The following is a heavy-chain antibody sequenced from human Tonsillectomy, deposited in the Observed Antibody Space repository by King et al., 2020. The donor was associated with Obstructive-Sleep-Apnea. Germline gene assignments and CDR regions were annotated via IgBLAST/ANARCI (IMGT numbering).Heavy chain of an antibody. CDR3: ERRPAISDSRYYGMDV. J-gene: IGHJ6*02. V-gene: IGHV1-18*04. CDR1: GYTFSSYV. D-gene: IGHD2-21*01. CDR2: ISAYNGYT. Sequence: QLVQSGAEVKKPGASVKVSCKASGYTFSSYVISWVRQAPGQGLEWVGWISAYNGYTKYAQKLQGRVTMTTDTSTSTAYMELRSLRSDDTAVYYCERRPAISDSRYYGMDVWGQGTTVTVSS.